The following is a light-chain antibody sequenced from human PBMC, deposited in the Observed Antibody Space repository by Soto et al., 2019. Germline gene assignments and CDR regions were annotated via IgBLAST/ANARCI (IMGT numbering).Light chain of an antibody. V-gene: IGLV2-14*01. CDR1: SSDVGGYDF. CDR3: GSSTDTDTLVI. Sequence: QSALTQPASVSGSPGQSITISCTGTSSDVGGYDFVSWYQQHPGKAPKLMIYEVSNRPSGVSNRFSGSKSGNTASLTISGLQTEDEATYYCGSSTDTDTLVIFGGGTKLTVL. J-gene: IGLJ2*01. CDR2: EVS.